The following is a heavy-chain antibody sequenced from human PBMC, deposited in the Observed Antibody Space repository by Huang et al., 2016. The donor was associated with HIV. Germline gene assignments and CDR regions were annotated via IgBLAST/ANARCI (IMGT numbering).Heavy chain of an antibody. CDR3: ARLPGSITMIRGVITDPY. CDR2: IYYSGSP. CDR1: GGSIRSDNYY. D-gene: IGHD3-10*01. V-gene: IGHV4-39*01. Sequence: QLQLQESGPGLVKPSETLSLTCTVSGGSIRSDNYYWGWIRQPPGKGLEWIGSIYYSGSPYYNPYLKRRGTITGDMSKNQFSLKMRSVTAADTAVYYCARLPGSITMIRGVITDPYWGQGTLVTVSS. J-gene: IGHJ4*02.